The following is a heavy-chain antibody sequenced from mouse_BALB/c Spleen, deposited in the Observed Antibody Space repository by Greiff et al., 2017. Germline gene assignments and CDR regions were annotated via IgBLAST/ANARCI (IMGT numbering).Heavy chain of an antibody. Sequence: EVKLMESGGGLVQPGESLKLSCEATEYAFPSHDMSWVRQTPEKRLELVAAINSDGGSTYYPDTMERRFIISRDNTKNTLYLQMSSLRSEDTALYYCASHHHFYAMDYWGQGTSVTVSS. CDR3: ASHHHFYAMDY. CDR2: INSDGGST. J-gene: IGHJ4*01. CDR1: EYAFPSHD. V-gene: IGHV5-2*01.